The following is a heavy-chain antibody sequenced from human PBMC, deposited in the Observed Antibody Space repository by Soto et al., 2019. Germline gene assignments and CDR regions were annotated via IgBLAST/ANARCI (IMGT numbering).Heavy chain of an antibody. V-gene: IGHV1-69*08. D-gene: IGHD2-2*01. CDR2: IIPMLGIT. Sequence: QVPLVQSGAEVKKPGSSVKVSCQASGDTFSSHTITWVRQAPGQGLEWVGRIIPMLGITNYAQKFQGRVTITADKSTSKAYMELSRLTSEDTALYYCARDQHCSVSSCFGYPDVWGGGTTVTVSS. CDR3: ARDQHCSVSSCFGYPDV. CDR1: GDTFSSHT. J-gene: IGHJ6*04.